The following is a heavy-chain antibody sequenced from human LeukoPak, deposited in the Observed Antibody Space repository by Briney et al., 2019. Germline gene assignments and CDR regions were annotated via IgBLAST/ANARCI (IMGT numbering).Heavy chain of an antibody. J-gene: IGHJ5*02. V-gene: IGHV4-4*07. CDR2: IYSSGNT. CDR1: GGSISSHY. CDR3: ARLGETAYKWFDP. Sequence: SETLCLTCTVSGGSISSHYWSWVRQPAGKGLQWIGRIYSSGNTNYNPSLKSRVTMSVDTSKNQFSLNLSSVTAADTAVYYCARLGETAYKWFDPWGQGSLVTVSS. D-gene: IGHD2-21*01.